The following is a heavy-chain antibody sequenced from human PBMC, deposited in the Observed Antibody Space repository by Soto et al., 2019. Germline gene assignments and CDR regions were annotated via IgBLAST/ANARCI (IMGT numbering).Heavy chain of an antibody. CDR1: GGTFSSYA. Sequence: VASVKVSCKASGGTFSSYAISWVRQAPGQGLEWMGGIIPIFGTANYAQKFQGRVTITADESTSTAYMELSSLRSEDTAVYYCAGKTNYNLLLHYYYGMDVWGQGTTVTVSS. V-gene: IGHV1-69*13. CDR2: IIPIFGTA. D-gene: IGHD2-15*01. CDR3: AGKTNYNLLLHYYYGMDV. J-gene: IGHJ6*02.